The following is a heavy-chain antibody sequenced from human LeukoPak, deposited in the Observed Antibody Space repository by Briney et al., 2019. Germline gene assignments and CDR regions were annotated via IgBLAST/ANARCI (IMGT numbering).Heavy chain of an antibody. CDR3: AKEDDDYVWGSYRTSPSRYFDY. V-gene: IGHV3-23*01. CDR1: GFTFSSYA. CDR2: ISGSGGST. Sequence: GGSLRLSCAASGFTFSSYAMSWVRQAPGKGLEWVSAISGSGGSTYYADSVKGRFTISRDNSKNTLYLQMNSLRVEDTAVYYCAKEDDDYVWGSYRTSPSRYFDYWGQGTLVTVSS. J-gene: IGHJ4*02. D-gene: IGHD3-16*02.